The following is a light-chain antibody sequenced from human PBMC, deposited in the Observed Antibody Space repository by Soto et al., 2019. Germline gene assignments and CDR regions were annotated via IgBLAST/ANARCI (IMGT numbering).Light chain of an antibody. CDR2: KAS. V-gene: IGKV1-5*03. CDR3: QQYNSYSWT. J-gene: IGKJ1*01. Sequence: DIQMTQSPSTLSASVGDRVTITCRASQSISSWLAWYQQKPGKVPKLLIYKASSLESGVPSRFSGSGSGTEFTLTTSSLQPDDFATYYCQQYNSYSWTFGQGTKVDI. CDR1: QSISSW.